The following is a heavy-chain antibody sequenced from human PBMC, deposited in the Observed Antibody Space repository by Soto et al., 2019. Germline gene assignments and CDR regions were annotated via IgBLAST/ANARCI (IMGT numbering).Heavy chain of an antibody. CDR3: AHSVVAGLGYYFDY. Sequence: QITLKESGPTLVKPTQTLTLTCTFSGFSLSSTRVAVGWIRQPPGKALEWLALIYWDDDKRYSPFLKSRLTITTDPSNNQVVLTMTTMDPVDTATYYCAHSVVAGLGYYFDYWGQGTLGPVSS. D-gene: IGHD6-19*01. J-gene: IGHJ4*02. CDR2: IYWDDDK. CDR1: GFSLSSTRVA. V-gene: IGHV2-5*02.